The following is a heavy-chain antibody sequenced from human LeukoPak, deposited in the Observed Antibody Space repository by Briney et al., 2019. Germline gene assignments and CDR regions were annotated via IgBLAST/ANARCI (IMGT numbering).Heavy chain of an antibody. V-gene: IGHV3-20*04. J-gene: IGHJ6*03. CDR3: AREPEGLERNYYYYYYMDV. Sequence: GGSLRLACAAAGFTSDDYGMSWVRQAPGKGLEWVAGINWKGGSTGYADSVKGRFTISRDNAKNSLYLQMNSLRAEDTALYYCAREPEGLERNYYYYYYMDVWGKGTTVTVSS. CDR2: INWKGGST. CDR1: GFTSDDYG. D-gene: IGHD1-1*01.